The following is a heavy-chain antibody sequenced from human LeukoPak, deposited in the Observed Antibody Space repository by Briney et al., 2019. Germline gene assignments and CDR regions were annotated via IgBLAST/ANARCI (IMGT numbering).Heavy chain of an antibody. D-gene: IGHD3-22*01. CDR1: GGTFSSYA. Sequence: SVKVSCKASGGTFSSYAISWVRQAPGQGLEWMGGIIPIFGTANYAQKFQGRVTITTDESTSTAYMELSSLRSEDTAVYYCASFSSGYYFVFDYWGQGTLVTVSS. CDR3: ASFSSGYYFVFDY. CDR2: IIPIFGTA. J-gene: IGHJ4*02. V-gene: IGHV1-69*05.